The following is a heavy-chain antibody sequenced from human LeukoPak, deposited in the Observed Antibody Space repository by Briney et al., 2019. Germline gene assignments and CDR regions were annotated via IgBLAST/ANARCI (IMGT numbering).Heavy chain of an antibody. CDR2: ISGSGAIT. CDR1: GFTFSSYA. Sequence: GGSLRLPCAAPGFTFSSYAMNWVRQAPGKGLEWVSGISGSGAITYYADSVKGRFTISRDNSKNTLYLQMNSLRAEDTAVYYCAKSLTGDSRRRFDYWGQGTLVTVSS. D-gene: IGHD7-27*01. CDR3: AKSLTGDSRRRFDY. J-gene: IGHJ4*02. V-gene: IGHV3-23*01.